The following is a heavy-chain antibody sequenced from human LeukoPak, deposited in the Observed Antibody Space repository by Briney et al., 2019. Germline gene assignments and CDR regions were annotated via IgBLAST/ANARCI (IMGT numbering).Heavy chain of an antibody. Sequence: KPSGTLSLTCAVSGGSISSSNWWSWVRQPPGKGLEWIGEIYHTGSTNYNPSLKSRVTISVDKSKNQFSLKLSSVTAADTAVYYCAREGVGGDYHYYYYYMDVWGKGTTVTVSS. CDR3: AREGVGGDYHYYYYYMDV. CDR1: GGSISSSNW. V-gene: IGHV4-4*02. CDR2: IYHTGST. D-gene: IGHD4-17*01. J-gene: IGHJ6*03.